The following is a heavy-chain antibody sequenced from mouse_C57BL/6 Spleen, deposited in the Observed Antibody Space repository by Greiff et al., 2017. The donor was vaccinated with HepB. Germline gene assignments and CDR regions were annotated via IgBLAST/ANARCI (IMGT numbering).Heavy chain of an antibody. Sequence: EVQLQESGGGLVQPGGSMKLSCVASGFTFSNYWMNWVRQSPEKGLEWVAQIRLKSDNYATHYAESVKGRFTISRDDSKSSVYLQMNNLRAEDTGIYYCTGPYDYVPSYYAMDYWGQGTSVTVSS. V-gene: IGHV6-3*01. CDR3: TGPYDYVPSYYAMDY. D-gene: IGHD2-4*01. J-gene: IGHJ4*01. CDR1: GFTFSNYW. CDR2: IRLKSDNYAT.